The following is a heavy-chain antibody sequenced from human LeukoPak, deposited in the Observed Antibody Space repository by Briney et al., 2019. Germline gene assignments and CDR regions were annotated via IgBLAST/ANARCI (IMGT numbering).Heavy chain of an antibody. CDR2: ISATGGGT. CDR1: GITLSNYG. V-gene: IGHV3-23*01. J-gene: IGHJ4*02. Sequence: GGSLRLSCGVSGITLSNYGMSWVRQAPGKGLEWVSGISATGGGTYYADSVKGRFTISRDNSKNTLYLQVNSLRAEDTAVYYCVKGGSLVRGVRYFDYWGQGTLLTVSS. CDR3: VKGGSLVRGVRYFDY. D-gene: IGHD3-10*01.